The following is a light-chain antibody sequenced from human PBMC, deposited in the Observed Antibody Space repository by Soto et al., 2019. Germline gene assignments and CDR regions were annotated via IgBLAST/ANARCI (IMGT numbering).Light chain of an antibody. J-gene: IGKJ2*01. CDR1: QGVTSN. CDR2: GAS. CDR3: QQYYNWPPMFT. Sequence: EMVMTQSPATLSVSPGERATLSCRASQGVTSNLAWYQQKPGQAPRLLFYGASTRATGITARFSGSASGTEFTLTISSLQSEDFAVYYCQQYYNWPPMFTFGQGTKLEIK. V-gene: IGKV3-15*01.